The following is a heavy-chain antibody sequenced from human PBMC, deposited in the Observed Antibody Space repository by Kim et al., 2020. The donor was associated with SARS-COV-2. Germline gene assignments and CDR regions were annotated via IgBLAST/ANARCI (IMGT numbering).Heavy chain of an antibody. Sequence: SETLSLTCTVSGGSISSSSYYWGWIRQPPGKGLEWIGSIYYSGSTYYNPSLKSRVTISVDTSKNQFSLKLSSVTAADTAVYYCARRYWNEGPFFDYWGQGTLVTVSS. V-gene: IGHV4-39*01. CDR2: IYYSGST. CDR1: GGSISSSSYY. CDR3: ARRYWNEGPFFDY. D-gene: IGHD1-1*01. J-gene: IGHJ4*02.